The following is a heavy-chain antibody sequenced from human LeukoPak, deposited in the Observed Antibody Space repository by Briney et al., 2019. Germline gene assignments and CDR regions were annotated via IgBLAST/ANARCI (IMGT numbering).Heavy chain of an antibody. Sequence: PGGSLRLSCAASGFTFSSYGMHWVRQAPGKGLEWVAVISYDGSNKYYADSVKGRFTISRDNSKNTLYLQMNSLRAEATAVYYCAKDFLGLGYCSGGSCSYNWFDPWGQGTLVTVSS. J-gene: IGHJ5*02. V-gene: IGHV3-30*18. D-gene: IGHD2-15*01. CDR1: GFTFSSYG. CDR3: AKDFLGLGYCSGGSCSYNWFDP. CDR2: ISYDGSNK.